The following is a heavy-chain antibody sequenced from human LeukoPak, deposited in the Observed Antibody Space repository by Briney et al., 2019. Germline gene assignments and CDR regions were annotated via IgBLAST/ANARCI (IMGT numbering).Heavy chain of an antibody. Sequence: ASVKVSCKASGGTSSSYAISWVRQAPGQGLEWMGGIIPIFGTANYAQKFQGRVTITADESTSTAYMELSSLRSEDTAVYYCARAGSYDSLAAFDIWGQGTMVTVSS. CDR2: IIPIFGTA. D-gene: IGHD3-3*01. CDR3: ARAGSYDSLAAFDI. J-gene: IGHJ3*02. V-gene: IGHV1-69*13. CDR1: GGTSSSYA.